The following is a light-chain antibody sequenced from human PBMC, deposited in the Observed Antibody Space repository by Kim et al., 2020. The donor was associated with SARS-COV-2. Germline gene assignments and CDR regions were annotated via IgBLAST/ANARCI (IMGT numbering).Light chain of an antibody. CDR2: GAS. CDR3: QQYNNWPPLT. CDR1: QTISSK. V-gene: IGKV3-15*01. Sequence: APGERATLSCRASQTISSKLAWYQQKPGQAPRLLIYGASTRATGIPARFSGSGSGTEFTLTISSLQSEDFAVYYCQQYNNWPPLTFGQGTKVDIK. J-gene: IGKJ1*01.